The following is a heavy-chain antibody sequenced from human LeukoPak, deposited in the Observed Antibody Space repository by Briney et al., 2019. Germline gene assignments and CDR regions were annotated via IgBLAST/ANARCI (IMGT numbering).Heavy chain of an antibody. V-gene: IGHV3-66*01. D-gene: IGHD3-9*01. J-gene: IGHJ4*02. CDR2: IYSGGST. CDR3: ARAGVLRYLGD. CDR1: GFTVSSNY. Sequence: GGSLRLSCAASGFTVSSNYMSWVRQPPGKGLEWVSVIYSGGSTYYADSVKGRFTISRDNSRNTVYLQMNSLRAEDTAIYYCARAGVLRYLGDWGQGTLVTVSS.